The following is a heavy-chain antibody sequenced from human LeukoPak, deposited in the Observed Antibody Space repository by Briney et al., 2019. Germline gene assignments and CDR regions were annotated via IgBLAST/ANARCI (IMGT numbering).Heavy chain of an antibody. Sequence: ASVKVSCKASGYTFTGYYMYWVRQAPGQGLEWMGWINPNSGGTNYAQKFQGRVTMTRDTSISTAYMELSRLRSDDTAVYYCARACSSTGCSSFDPWGQGTLVTVSS. V-gene: IGHV1-2*02. CDR3: ARACSSTGCSSFDP. CDR1: GYTFTGYY. D-gene: IGHD2-2*01. CDR2: INPNSGGT. J-gene: IGHJ5*02.